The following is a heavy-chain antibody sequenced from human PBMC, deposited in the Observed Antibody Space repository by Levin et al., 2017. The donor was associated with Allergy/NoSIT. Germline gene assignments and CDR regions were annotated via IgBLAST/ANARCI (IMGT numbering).Heavy chain of an antibody. CDR2: INWNGGST. D-gene: IGHD6-13*01. J-gene: IGHJ5*02. CDR3: ARGPHSSSWNWFDP. V-gene: IGHV3-20*04. CDR1: GFTFDGYG. Sequence: GGSLRLSCAASGFTFDGYGMSWVRQAPGKGLEWVSGINWNGGSTGYADSVKGRFTISRDNAKNSLYLQMNSLRAEDTALYYCARGPHSSSWNWFDPWGQGTLVTVSS.